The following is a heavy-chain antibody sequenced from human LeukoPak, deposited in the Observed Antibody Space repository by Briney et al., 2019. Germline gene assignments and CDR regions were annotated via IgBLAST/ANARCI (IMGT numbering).Heavy chain of an antibody. CDR2: INPNSGGT. Sequence: ASVKVSCKASGYTFTGYYMHWVRQAPGQGLDWMGWINPNSGGTNYAQKFQGRVTMIRVTSISTAYMELSSLRSDDTAVYYCAREFSSKLEWLAYVTGDDAFDVWGQGTMITVS. V-gene: IGHV1-2*02. CDR1: GYTFTGYY. D-gene: IGHD3-3*01. J-gene: IGHJ3*01. CDR3: AREFSSKLEWLAYVTGDDAFDV.